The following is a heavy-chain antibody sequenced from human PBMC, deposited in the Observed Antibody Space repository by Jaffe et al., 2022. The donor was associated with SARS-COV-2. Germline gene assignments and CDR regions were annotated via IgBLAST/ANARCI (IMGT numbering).Heavy chain of an antibody. V-gene: IGHV1-69*01. CDR1: GGTFSSYA. D-gene: IGHD2-15*01. J-gene: IGHJ6*02. CDR3: ARDCSGGSCYEYYYYGMDV. Sequence: QVQLVQSGAEVKKPGSSVKVSCKASGGTFSSYAISWVRQAPGQGLEWMGGIIPIFGTANYAQKFQGRVTITADESTSTAYMELSSLRSEDTAVYYCARDCSGGSCYEYYYYGMDVWGQGTTVTVSS. CDR2: IIPIFGTA.